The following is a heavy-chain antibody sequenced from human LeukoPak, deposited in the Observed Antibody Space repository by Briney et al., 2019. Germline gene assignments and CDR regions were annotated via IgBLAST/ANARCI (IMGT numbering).Heavy chain of an antibody. D-gene: IGHD4-17*01. CDR3: ARVAVTVTTPGRRYYFDY. CDR2: INPNSGGT. V-gene: IGHV1-2*02. CDR1: GYTFTGYY. J-gene: IGHJ4*02. Sequence: VASVTVSCKASGYTFTGYYMHWVRQAPGQGLEWMGWINPNSGGTNYAQKFQGRVTMTRDTSISTAYMELSRLRSDDTAVYYCARVAVTVTTPGRRYYFDYWGQGTLVTVSS.